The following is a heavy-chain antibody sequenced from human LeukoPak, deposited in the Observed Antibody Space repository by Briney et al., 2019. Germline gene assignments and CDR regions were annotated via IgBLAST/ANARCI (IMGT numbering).Heavy chain of an antibody. CDR1: GFTFSTYG. CDR2: ISYDGSNK. V-gene: IGHV3-30*03. CDR3: ARAHTIFWEFDAFDI. D-gene: IGHD3-3*01. J-gene: IGHJ3*02. Sequence: GGSLRLSCAASGFTFSTYGMHWVRQAPGKGLEWVAVISYDGSNKYCADSVKGRFTISRDDSKDTLYLQMNSLRDEDAAVYFCARAHTIFWEFDAFDIWGRGTMVTVSS.